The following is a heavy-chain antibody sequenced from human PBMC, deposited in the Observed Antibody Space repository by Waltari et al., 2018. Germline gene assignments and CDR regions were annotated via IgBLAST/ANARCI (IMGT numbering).Heavy chain of an antibody. V-gene: IGHV3-7*01. Sequence: EVQLVESGGGLVQRGGSLRLPCAAPGFTLVNYWRSWVRQAPGKGPEWVANIMTDGREEYYVDSVRGRFTISRDNAKNSLYLQMNSLRPEDTAVYYCVRDQWFAFDIWGQGTMVTVSS. CDR3: VRDQWFAFDI. D-gene: IGHD3-22*01. CDR1: GFTLVNYW. CDR2: IMTDGREE. J-gene: IGHJ3*02.